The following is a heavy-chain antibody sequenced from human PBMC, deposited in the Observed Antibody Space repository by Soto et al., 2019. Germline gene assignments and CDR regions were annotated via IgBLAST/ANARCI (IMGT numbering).Heavy chain of an antibody. J-gene: IGHJ4*02. CDR3: ARVGATEEFDY. D-gene: IGHD1-26*01. CDR1: GGSISTYY. Sequence: SETLSLTCSVSGGSISTYYWSWIRQPPGKGLEWIGYMSYSGRTDYNFSLKSRVTISGDTSKNQFSLKLTSVTAADTAVYFCARVGATEEFDYWGLGTLVTVSS. CDR2: MSYSGRT. V-gene: IGHV4-59*13.